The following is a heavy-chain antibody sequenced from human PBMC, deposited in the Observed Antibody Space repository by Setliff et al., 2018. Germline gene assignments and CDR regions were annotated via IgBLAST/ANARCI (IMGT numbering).Heavy chain of an antibody. D-gene: IGHD6-19*01. J-gene: IGHJ6*03. Sequence: PSETLSLTCTVSGGSISTTDYYWGWIRQPPGKGLEWIGCVYYSGSTDSHPSLKSRVTMSIDTSKNQSSLKLNSVTAADMAVYYCAREQWLDPPGYYYMDVWAKGTTVTVSS. V-gene: IGHV4-39*07. CDR3: AREQWLDPPGYYYMDV. CDR2: VYYSGST. CDR1: GGSISTTDYY.